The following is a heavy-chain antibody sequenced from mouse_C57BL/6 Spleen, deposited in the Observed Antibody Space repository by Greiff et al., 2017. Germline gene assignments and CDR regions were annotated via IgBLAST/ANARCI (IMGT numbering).Heavy chain of an antibody. CDR3: ATPVATGYFDV. CDR1: GFTFSDYG. J-gene: IGHJ1*03. V-gene: IGHV5-17*01. CDR2: ISSGSSTI. D-gene: IGHD1-1*01. Sequence: VQLKESGGGLVKPGGSLKLSCAASGFTFSDYGMHWVRQAPEKGLEWVAYISSGSSTIYYADTVKGRFTISRDNAKNTLFLQMTSLRSEDTAMYYCATPVATGYFDVWGTGTTVTVSS.